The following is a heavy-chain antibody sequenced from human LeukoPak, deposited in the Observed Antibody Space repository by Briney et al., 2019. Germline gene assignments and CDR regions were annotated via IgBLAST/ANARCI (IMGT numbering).Heavy chain of an antibody. CDR3: ARTITIHWFDP. CDR1: GGSFSGYY. CDR2: IYYSGST. Sequence: SETLSLTCAVYGGSFSGYYWSWIRQPPGKGLEWIGYIYYSGSTNYNPSLKSRVTISVDTSKNQFSLKLSSVTAADTAVYYCARTITIHWFDPWGQGTLVTVCS. V-gene: IGHV4-59*01. J-gene: IGHJ5*02. D-gene: IGHD2-21*01.